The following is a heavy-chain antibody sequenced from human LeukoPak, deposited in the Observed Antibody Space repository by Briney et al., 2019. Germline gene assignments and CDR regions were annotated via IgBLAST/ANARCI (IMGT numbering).Heavy chain of an antibody. CDR3: VKDFGRVRGTPDY. J-gene: IGHJ4*02. D-gene: IGHD2/OR15-2a*01. CDR1: GFFFSIYT. CDR2: ISGSGNGGSI. V-gene: IGHV3-64D*06. Sequence: GGSLRLSCSASGFFFSIYTMYWVRQAPGKGPEYVSTISGSGNGGSIYYADSVKGRFTISRDDSKSIVYLQMNGLRSEDTAVYYCVKDFGRVRGTPDYWGQGTLVTVSS.